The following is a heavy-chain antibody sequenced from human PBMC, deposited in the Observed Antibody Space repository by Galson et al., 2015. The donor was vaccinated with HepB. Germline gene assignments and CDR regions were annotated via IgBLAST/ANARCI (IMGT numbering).Heavy chain of an antibody. CDR2: ISYDGSNK. Sequence: SLRLSCAASGFTFSSYGMHWVRQAPGKGLEWVAVISYDGSNKYYADSVKGRFTISRDNSKNTLYLQMNSLRAEGTAVYYCAKDWDLGIAVAGTRGMDVWGQGTTVTVSS. CDR3: AKDWDLGIAVAGTRGMDV. J-gene: IGHJ6*02. D-gene: IGHD6-19*01. V-gene: IGHV3-30*18. CDR1: GFTFSSYG.